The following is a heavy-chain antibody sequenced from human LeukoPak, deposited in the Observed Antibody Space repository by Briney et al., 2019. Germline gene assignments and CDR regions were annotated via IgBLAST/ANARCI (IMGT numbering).Heavy chain of an antibody. D-gene: IGHD3-10*01. CDR2: IYYSGST. V-gene: IGHV4-59*08. Sequence: SETLSLTCTVSGGSISSYYWSWIRQPPGKGLEWIGYIYYSGSTNYKPSLKSRVTISVDTSKNQFSLELTSVTAADTAVYYCARHSGSGSYHSPFGNWGQGTLVTVSS. J-gene: IGHJ4*02. CDR1: GGSISSYY. CDR3: ARHSGSGSYHSPFGN.